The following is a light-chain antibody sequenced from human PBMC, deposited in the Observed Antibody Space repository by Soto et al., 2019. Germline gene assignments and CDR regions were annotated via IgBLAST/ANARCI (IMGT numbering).Light chain of an antibody. CDR3: LQFRSLPIT. CDR2: FAS. J-gene: IGKJ5*01. V-gene: IGKV1D-16*01. Sequence: DIQMNQSPSSLSASVGDRVTSTCRASQDIGSHLAWYPQKPEKAPKSLIYFASTLQSGVPSRFSASGSGTDFTLTISSLQPEDFATYYCLQFRSLPITFGRGTRLEIK. CDR1: QDIGSH.